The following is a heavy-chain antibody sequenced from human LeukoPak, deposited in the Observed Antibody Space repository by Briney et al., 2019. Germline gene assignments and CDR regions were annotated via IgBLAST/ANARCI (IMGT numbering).Heavy chain of an antibody. CDR3: ARGPRGGRYAFDI. D-gene: IGHD1-26*01. CDR2: INHSGST. CDR1: GGSFSGYY. J-gene: IGHJ3*02. V-gene: IGHV4-34*01. Sequence: SETLSLTCAVYGGSFSGYYWSWIRQPPGKGLEWIGEINHSGSTNYNPSLKSRVTISVDTSKNQFSLKLSSVTAADTAVYYCARGPRGGRYAFDIWGQGTMVTVSS.